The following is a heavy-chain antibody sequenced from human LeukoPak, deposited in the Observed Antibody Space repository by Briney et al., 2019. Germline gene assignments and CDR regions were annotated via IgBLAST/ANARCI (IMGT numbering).Heavy chain of an antibody. V-gene: IGHV3-23*01. D-gene: IGHD2-2*01. CDR3: AKGDIVVVSYYFYMDV. CDR1: GFTFSNYA. Sequence: TGGSLRLSCAASGFTFSNYAMSWVRQAPGKGLEWVSAISGSGGSTYYADSVKGRFTISRDDSKNTLYLQMNSLRAEDTAVYYCAKGDIVVVSYYFYMDVWGRGTTVTVSS. CDR2: ISGSGGST. J-gene: IGHJ6*03.